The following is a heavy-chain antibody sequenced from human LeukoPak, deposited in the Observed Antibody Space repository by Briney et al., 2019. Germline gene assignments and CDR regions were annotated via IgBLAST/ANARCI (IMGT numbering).Heavy chain of an antibody. V-gene: IGHV6-1*01. CDR3: ARDLCTSSSCPNNWIGP. J-gene: IGHJ5*02. CDR1: GDSISSNSAA. Sequence: SQTLSLTCAISGDSISSNSAAWNWIRQSPSRGLEWLGRTYYRSKWYNNYAISVKSRITINPDTSKNQFSLQLNSVTPEDTAVYYCARDLCTSSSCPNNWIGPWGQGTLVTVSS. CDR2: TYYRSKWYN. D-gene: IGHD2-2*01.